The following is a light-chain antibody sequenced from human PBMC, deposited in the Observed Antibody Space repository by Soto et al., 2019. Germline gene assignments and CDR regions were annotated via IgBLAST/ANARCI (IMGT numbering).Light chain of an antibody. V-gene: IGLV2-14*01. CDR3: TSYSSSSTWV. Sequence: SVLTQPASVSGSPGQSITISCTGTSSDIGGYYYVSWYQHHPGKAPKLIIYQVTNRPSGVSHRFSGSKSGNTASLTISGLQAEDEADYYCTSYSSSSTWVFGGGTKVTVL. J-gene: IGLJ3*02. CDR1: SSDIGGYYY. CDR2: QVT.